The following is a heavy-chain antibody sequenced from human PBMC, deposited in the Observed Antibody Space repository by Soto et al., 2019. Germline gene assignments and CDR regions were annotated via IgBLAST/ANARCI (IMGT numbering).Heavy chain of an antibody. V-gene: IGHV1-18*01. Sequence: GASVKVSCKTSGFTFSNYGISWVRQAPGQGLEWKGWISGYDGDTNYPQKLQGRVTVTTDTSTNTAYMELTSLRSDDTAVYYCTRDDWRNWNDVPFDYWGQGTLVTVSS. D-gene: IGHD1-1*01. CDR2: ISGYDGDT. CDR3: TRDDWRNWNDVPFDY. J-gene: IGHJ4*02. CDR1: GFTFSNYG.